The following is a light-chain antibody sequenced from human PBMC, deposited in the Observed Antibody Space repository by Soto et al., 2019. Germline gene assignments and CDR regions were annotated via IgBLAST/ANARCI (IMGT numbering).Light chain of an antibody. CDR3: QQRRNWPRT. J-gene: IGKJ1*01. CDR1: QSVSSY. Sequence: EIVLTQSPPTLSFSPGERATLSCRASQSVSSYLAWYQQKPGQAPRLLIYDASNRATGIPARFSASGSGTDFTLTISCLEPEDFAVYYCQQRRNWPRTFGQGTKVDIK. CDR2: DAS. V-gene: IGKV3-11*01.